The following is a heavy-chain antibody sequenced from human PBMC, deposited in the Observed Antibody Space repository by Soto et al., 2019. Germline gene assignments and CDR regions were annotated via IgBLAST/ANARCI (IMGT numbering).Heavy chain of an antibody. Sequence: KPSETLSLTCAVSGGSISNSNWWSWVRQPPGKGLEWIGEIYHGGNTNYKPSLKSRVSMSVDKSKIHFSLRLTSVTAADTAVYYCVGKTYCTNGVSCAWFGPWGQGTLVTVSS. V-gene: IGHV4-4*02. CDR2: IYHGGNT. D-gene: IGHD2-8*01. J-gene: IGHJ5*02. CDR1: GGSISNSNW. CDR3: VGKTYCTNGVSCAWFGP.